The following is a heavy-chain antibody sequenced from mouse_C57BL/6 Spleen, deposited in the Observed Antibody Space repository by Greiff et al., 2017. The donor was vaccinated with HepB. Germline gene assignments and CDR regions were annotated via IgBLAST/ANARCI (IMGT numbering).Heavy chain of an antibody. CDR2: ISYDGSN. Sequence: EVQLQESGPGLVKPSQSLSLTCSVTGYSITSGYYWNWIRQFPGNTLEWVGYISYDGSNNYNPSLKNRISITRDTSQNQFFMKLNSVTTEDTATYYCARGGDYDEYFDVWGTGTTVTVSS. J-gene: IGHJ1*03. CDR1: GYSITSGYY. CDR3: ARGGDYDEYFDV. V-gene: IGHV3-6*01. D-gene: IGHD2-4*01.